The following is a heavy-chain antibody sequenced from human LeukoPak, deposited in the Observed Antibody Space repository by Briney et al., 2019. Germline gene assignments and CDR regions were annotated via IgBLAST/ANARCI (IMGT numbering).Heavy chain of an antibody. CDR2: ISSSSSYI. V-gene: IGHV3-21*01. CDR1: GFTFSSYS. J-gene: IGHJ5*02. Sequence: GGSLRLSCAASGFTFSSYSMNWVRQAPGKGLEWVSSISSSSSYIYYADSVKGRFTISRDNAKNSLYLQMNSLRAEDTAVYYCARGKGGRNLYNWFDPWGQGTLVTVSS. CDR3: ARGKGGRNLYNWFDP. D-gene: IGHD1-26*01.